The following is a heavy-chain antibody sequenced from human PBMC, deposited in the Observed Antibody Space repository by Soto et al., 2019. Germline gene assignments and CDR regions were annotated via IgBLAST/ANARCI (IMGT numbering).Heavy chain of an antibody. D-gene: IGHD6-13*01. CDR1: GGTFSSYA. CDR2: IIPIFGTA. Sequence: ASVKVSCKASGGTFSSYAISWVRQAPGQGLKWMGGIIPIFGTANYAQKFQGRVTITADESTSTAYMELSSLRSEDTAVYYCARISHSSSSVDYWGQGTLVTVSS. CDR3: ARISHSSSSVDY. J-gene: IGHJ4*02. V-gene: IGHV1-69*13.